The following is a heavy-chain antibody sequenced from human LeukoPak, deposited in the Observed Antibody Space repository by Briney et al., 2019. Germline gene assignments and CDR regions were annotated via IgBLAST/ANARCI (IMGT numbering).Heavy chain of an antibody. V-gene: IGHV3-49*03. Sequence: PGGSLRLSCTASGFTFGDYAMSWFRQAPGKGLEGVGFIRSKAYGGTTEYAASVKGRFTISRDDSKSIAYLQMNSLKTEDTAVYYCTRAGSYEVMVYYGMDVWGQGTTVTVSS. D-gene: IGHD3-10*01. CDR2: IRSKAYGGTT. J-gene: IGHJ6*02. CDR1: GFTFGDYA. CDR3: TRAGSYEVMVYYGMDV.